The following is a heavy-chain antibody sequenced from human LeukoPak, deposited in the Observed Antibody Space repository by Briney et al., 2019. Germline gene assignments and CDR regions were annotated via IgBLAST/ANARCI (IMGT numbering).Heavy chain of an antibody. V-gene: IGHV3-33*01. CDR2: IWYDGSNK. D-gene: IGHD1-20*01. CDR1: GFTFSSYG. J-gene: IGHJ4*02. CDR3: ARDRNWYFDS. Sequence: GRSLRLSCAASGFTFSSYGMHWVRQTPGKGLEWVAGIWYDGSNKYNVDSVTGRFTISRDNSYNTLFLQLDSLRAEDTAVYYCARDRNWYFDSWGQGTLVTVSS.